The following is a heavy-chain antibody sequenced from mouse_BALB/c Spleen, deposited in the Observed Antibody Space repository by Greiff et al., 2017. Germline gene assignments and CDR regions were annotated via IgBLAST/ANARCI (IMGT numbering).Heavy chain of an antibody. V-gene: IGHV1-5*01. CDR3: TRWTGTGYAMDY. D-gene: IGHD4-1*01. J-gene: IGHJ4*01. CDR2: IYPGNSDT. Sequence: VQLQQSGTVLARPGASVKMSCKASGYTFTSYWMHWVKQRPGQGLEWIGAIYPGNSDTSYNQKFKGKAKLTAVTSTSTAYMELSSLTNEDSAVYCCTRWTGTGYAMDYWGQGTSVTVSS. CDR1: GYTFTSYW.